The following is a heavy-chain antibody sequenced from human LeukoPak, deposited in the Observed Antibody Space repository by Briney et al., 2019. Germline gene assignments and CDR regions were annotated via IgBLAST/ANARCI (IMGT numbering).Heavy chain of an antibody. D-gene: IGHD4-17*01. CDR1: GFTFSSYG. J-gene: IGHJ4*02. CDR2: IYSGGNT. CDR3: ARRAGEYSHPYDY. V-gene: IGHV3-53*01. Sequence: GGSLRLSCAASGFTFSSYGMYWVRQAPGKGLEWVSFIYSGGNTHYSDSVKGRFTISRDNSKNTLYLQMNSLRAEDTAVYYCARRAGEYSHPYDYWGQGTLVTVSS.